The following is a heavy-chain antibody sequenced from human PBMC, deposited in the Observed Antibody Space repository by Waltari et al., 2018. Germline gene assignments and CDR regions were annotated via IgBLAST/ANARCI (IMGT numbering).Heavy chain of an antibody. CDR3: ARDGVTLFGVVIAEGNYFDY. D-gene: IGHD3-3*01. Sequence: QVQMVQSGAEVKKPGASVRVSCKASGYTFTSFGLNWVRQAPGQGLEWMGWIIGYSGDAKFAQKVQGRLTRTTDASTSTAYMELRSLESDDTGVYYWARDGVTLFGVVIAEGNYFDYWGQGTLLTVSS. CDR1: GYTFTSFG. V-gene: IGHV1-18*01. CDR2: IIGYSGDA. J-gene: IGHJ4*02.